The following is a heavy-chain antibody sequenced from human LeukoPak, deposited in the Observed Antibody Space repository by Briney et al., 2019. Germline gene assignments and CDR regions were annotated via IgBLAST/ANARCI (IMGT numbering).Heavy chain of an antibody. J-gene: IGHJ4*02. D-gene: IGHD1-26*01. V-gene: IGHV3-23*01. Sequence: PGGSLRLSCAASGFTFSNYAMSWVRQAPGKGLEWVSAISGSGATTYYADSVKGRFTISRDNAKNSLYLQMNSLRAEDTAVYYCARGGGSPDYWGQGTLVTVSS. CDR3: ARGGGSPDY. CDR2: ISGSGATT. CDR1: GFTFSNYA.